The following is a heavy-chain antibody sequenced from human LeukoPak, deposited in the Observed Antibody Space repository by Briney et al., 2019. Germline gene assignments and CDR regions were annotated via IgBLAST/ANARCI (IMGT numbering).Heavy chain of an antibody. J-gene: IGHJ5*02. CDR2: ISGSGGST. Sequence: PRGSLRLSCVASGFTFSTYAMTWVRQAPGKGLEWVSGISGSGGSTYYADSVKGRFTISRDNSKNTLYLQMNSLRAEDTAVYYCAKPRYSSGWYEWFDPWGQGTLVTVSS. V-gene: IGHV3-23*01. CDR1: GFTFSTYA. D-gene: IGHD6-19*01. CDR3: AKPRYSSGWYEWFDP.